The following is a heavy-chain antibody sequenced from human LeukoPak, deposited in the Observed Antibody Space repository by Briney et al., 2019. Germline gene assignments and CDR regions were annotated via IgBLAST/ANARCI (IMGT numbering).Heavy chain of an antibody. J-gene: IGHJ4*02. Sequence: PGGSLRLSCAASGFTFSSYSMNWVRQAPGKGLEWVSYISSSSSTIYYADSVKGRFTISRDNSKNTLYLQMNSLRAEDTAVYYCARGPAYSGYDYWGQGTLVTVSS. CDR2: ISSSSSTI. CDR3: ARGPAYSGYDY. D-gene: IGHD3-22*01. CDR1: GFTFSSYS. V-gene: IGHV3-48*01.